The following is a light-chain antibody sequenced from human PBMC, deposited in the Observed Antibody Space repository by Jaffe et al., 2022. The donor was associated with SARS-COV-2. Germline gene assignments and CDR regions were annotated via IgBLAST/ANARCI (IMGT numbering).Light chain of an antibody. CDR2: DAS. CDR1: QSINNY. V-gene: IGKV3-11*01. Sequence: EIVLTQSPATLSLSPGERATLSCRASQSINNYLAWYQQKPGQAPRLLIFDASNRATGIPARFSGSGSGTDFTLTISSLEPEDFAVYYCLRCGNWPLTFGGGTKVEIK. CDR3: LRCGNWPLT. J-gene: IGKJ4*01.